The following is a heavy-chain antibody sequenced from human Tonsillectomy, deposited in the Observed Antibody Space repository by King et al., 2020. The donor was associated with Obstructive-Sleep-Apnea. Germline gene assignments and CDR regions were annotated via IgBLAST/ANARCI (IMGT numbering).Heavy chain of an antibody. CDR2: IYYSGST. CDR1: GGSISSGDYY. CDR3: AREPSKQWRVEAFVDY. D-gene: IGHD6-19*01. J-gene: IGHJ4*02. V-gene: IGHV4-30-4*01. Sequence: MQLQESGPGLVKPSQTLSLTCTVSGGSISSGDYYWSWIRQPPGKGLEWIGYIYYSGSTYYNPSLKSRVTISVDTSKNQFSLKLSSVTAADTAVYYCAREPSKQWRVEAFVDYWGQGTLVTVSS.